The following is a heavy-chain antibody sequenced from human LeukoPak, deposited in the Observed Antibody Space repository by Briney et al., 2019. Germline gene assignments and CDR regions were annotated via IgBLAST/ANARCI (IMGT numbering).Heavy chain of an antibody. V-gene: IGHV3-74*01. Sequence: GGSLRLSCASSGFTFSSYWMHWVRQGPGKRLVWVSRIYSDGSRTTYADSVKGRFTISGDNAKNTLYLQMNSLRAEDTAVYYCARSGRGGAFDIWGHGTMVTVSS. J-gene: IGHJ3*02. CDR3: ARSGRGGAFDI. CDR2: IYSDGSRT. CDR1: GFTFSSYW. D-gene: IGHD1-26*01.